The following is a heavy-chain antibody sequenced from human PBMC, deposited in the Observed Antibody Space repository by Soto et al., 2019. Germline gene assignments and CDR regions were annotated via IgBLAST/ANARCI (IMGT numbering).Heavy chain of an antibody. CDR1: GFTFSDYY. CDR2: ISPSGGTV. D-gene: IGHD7-27*01. J-gene: IGHJ4*02. Sequence: GGSLRLSCAASGFTFSDYYMSWVRQAPGKGLEWVSYISPSGGTVYHADSVKGRFTISRDNAKNSLSLQMNSLTPEDTAVYYCARLGQFDYWGQGTLVTVSS. CDR3: ARLGQFDY. V-gene: IGHV3-11*01.